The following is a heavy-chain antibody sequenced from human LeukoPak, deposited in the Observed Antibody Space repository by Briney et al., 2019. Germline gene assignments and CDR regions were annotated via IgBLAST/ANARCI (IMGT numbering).Heavy chain of an antibody. J-gene: IGHJ4*02. CDR3: ALGLDGSGSYYYFDY. Sequence: SVKVXXKXPGXXFSSYAISWVRXAPGQGLEWMGRIIPILGIANYAQKFQGRVTITADKSTSTAYMELSSLRSEDTAVYYCALGLDGSGSYYYFDYWGQGTLVTVSS. D-gene: IGHD3-10*01. CDR1: GXXFSSYA. V-gene: IGHV1-69*04. CDR2: IIPILGIA.